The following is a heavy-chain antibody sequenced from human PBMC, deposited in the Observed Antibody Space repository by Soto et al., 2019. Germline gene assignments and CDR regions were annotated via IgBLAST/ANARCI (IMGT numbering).Heavy chain of an antibody. CDR3: ARGNDFWTQRGY. D-gene: IGHD3-3*01. CDR1: GGSISSGGYY. CDR2: IYYSGST. V-gene: IGHV4-31*03. J-gene: IGHJ4*02. Sequence: PSETLSLTCTVSGGSISSGGYYWSWIRQHPGKGLEWIGYIYYSGSTYYNPSLKSRVTISVDTFKNQFSLKLSSVTAADTAVYYCARGNDFWTQRGYWGQGTLVTVS.